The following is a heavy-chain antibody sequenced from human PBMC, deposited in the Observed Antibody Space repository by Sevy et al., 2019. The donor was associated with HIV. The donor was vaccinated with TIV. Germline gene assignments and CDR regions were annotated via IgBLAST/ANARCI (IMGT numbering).Heavy chain of an antibody. CDR2: ISAYNGNT. Sequence: ASLKVSCKASGYTFTSYGISWVRQAPGQGLEWMGWISAYNGNTNYAQKLQGRVTMTTDTSTSTAYMELRSLRSDDTAVYYCARERGGGSRIAAAGTSAYWGQGTLVTVSS. V-gene: IGHV1-18*04. D-gene: IGHD6-13*01. J-gene: IGHJ4*02. CDR3: ARERGGGSRIAAAGTSAY. CDR1: GYTFTSYG.